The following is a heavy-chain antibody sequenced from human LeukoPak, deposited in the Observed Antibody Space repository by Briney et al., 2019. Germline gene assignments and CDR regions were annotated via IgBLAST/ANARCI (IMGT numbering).Heavy chain of an antibody. Sequence: SETLSLTCTVSGGSISTSSYYWGWIRQPPGKGLEWIGNIYYSGNTYYNPSLKSRLTISVDTSKNQFSLKLSSVTAADTAVYYCARLGPGYSGYERSRPLDYWGQGTLVTVSS. CDR3: ARLGPGYSGYERSRPLDY. V-gene: IGHV4-39*01. D-gene: IGHD5-12*01. J-gene: IGHJ4*02. CDR1: GGSISTSSYY. CDR2: IYYSGNT.